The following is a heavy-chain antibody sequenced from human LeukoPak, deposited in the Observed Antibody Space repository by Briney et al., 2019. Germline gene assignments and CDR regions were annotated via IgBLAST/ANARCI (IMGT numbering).Heavy chain of an antibody. CDR1: GGSISSYY. Sequence: PSETLSLTCTVSGGSISSYYWSWIRQPPGKGLEWIGYIYYSGSTNYNPSLKSRVTISVDTSKTQFSLKLSSVTAADTAIYYCARTYSSSWFDYWGQGTLVTVSS. D-gene: IGHD6-13*01. J-gene: IGHJ4*02. CDR2: IYYSGST. V-gene: IGHV4-59*01. CDR3: ARTYSSSWFDY.